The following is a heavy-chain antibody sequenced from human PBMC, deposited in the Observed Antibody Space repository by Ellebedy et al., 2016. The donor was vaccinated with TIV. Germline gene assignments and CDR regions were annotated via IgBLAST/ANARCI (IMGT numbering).Heavy chain of an antibody. CDR2: INPSASHI. V-gene: IGHV3-21*01. CDR3: VRGGQWELSS. D-gene: IGHD1-26*01. Sequence: GESLKISXAASGFSLSGYSMNWVRQAPGKGLDWVSSINPSASHIYYAASVKGRFTISRDNAKDSLYLQMNGLRAEDTAVYYCVRGGQWELSSWGQGTLVTVSS. CDR1: GFSLSGYS. J-gene: IGHJ4*02.